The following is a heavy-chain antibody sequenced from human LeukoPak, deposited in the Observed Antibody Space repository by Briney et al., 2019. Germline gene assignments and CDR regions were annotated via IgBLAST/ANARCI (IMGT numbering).Heavy chain of an antibody. CDR1: GGTFSSYA. CDR2: IIPILGIA. J-gene: IGHJ4*02. Sequence: SVKVSCKASGGTFSSYAISWVRQAPGQGLEWMGRIIPILGIADYAQKFQGRVTITADKSTSTAYMELSSLRSEDTAVYYCARDSVAVAGTPFDGWGQEPSVTVSS. D-gene: IGHD6-19*01. V-gene: IGHV1-69*04. CDR3: ARDSVAVAGTPFDG.